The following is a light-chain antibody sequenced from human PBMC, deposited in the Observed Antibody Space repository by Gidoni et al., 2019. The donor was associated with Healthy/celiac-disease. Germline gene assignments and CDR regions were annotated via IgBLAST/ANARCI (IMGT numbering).Light chain of an antibody. CDR3: QQYNNWPYT. Sequence: EIVMTQSPATLSVSPGERATLSCRASQSVSSNLAWYQQKPGQAPRLLIYGASTRATGIPARFSGSGSGKEFTLTSSSLQSEDVAGYYCQQYNNWPYTFGQGTKLEIK. CDR1: QSVSSN. V-gene: IGKV3-15*01. J-gene: IGKJ2*01. CDR2: GAS.